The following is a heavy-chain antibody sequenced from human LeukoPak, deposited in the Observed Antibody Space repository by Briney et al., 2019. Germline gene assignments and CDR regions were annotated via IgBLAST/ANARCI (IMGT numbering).Heavy chain of an antibody. CDR1: GYTFTGYY. CDR2: INCNSGGT. V-gene: IGHV1-2*02. CDR3: ARALPRDHIVVVPAAIYAFDI. J-gene: IGHJ3*02. D-gene: IGHD2-2*01. Sequence: ASVKVSCKASGYTFTGYYLHWVRQAPGQGLEWMGWINCNSGGTNYAQKFQGRVTMTRDTSISTVYMELSRLIFDDTAVYYCARALPRDHIVVVPAAIYAFDIWGQGTMVTVSS.